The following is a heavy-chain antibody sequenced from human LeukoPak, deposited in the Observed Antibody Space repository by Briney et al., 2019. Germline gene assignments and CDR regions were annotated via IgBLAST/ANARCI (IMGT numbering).Heavy chain of an antibody. CDR3: AKDIAPDGEYGSSSDY. CDR1: GFTFSSYS. J-gene: IGHJ4*02. V-gene: IGHV3-48*04. D-gene: IGHD6-6*01. CDR2: ISSSSSTI. Sequence: GGSLRLSCAASGFTFSSYSMNWVRQAPGKGLEWVSYISSSSSTIYYADSVKGRFTISRDNAKNSLYLQMNSLRAEDTALYYCAKDIAPDGEYGSSSDYWGQGTLVTVSS.